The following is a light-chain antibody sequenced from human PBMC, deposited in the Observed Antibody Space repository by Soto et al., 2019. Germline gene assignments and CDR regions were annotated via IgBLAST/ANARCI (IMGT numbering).Light chain of an antibody. CDR2: GAS. CDR1: QSVSAN. Sequence: VMTQSPATLSVSPGQRDTLSCRASQSVSANLAWYQHKPGQAPRLLIYGASTVAAGFPGKFSGSGSGTEFTLTISGLQSEDVAVYYCPQYDNWPTVGPGTKVDIK. J-gene: IGKJ3*01. V-gene: IGKV3-15*01. CDR3: PQYDNWPT.